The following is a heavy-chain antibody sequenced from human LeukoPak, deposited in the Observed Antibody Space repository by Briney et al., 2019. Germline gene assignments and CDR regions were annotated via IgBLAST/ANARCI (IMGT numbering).Heavy chain of an antibody. CDR3: ARESRYISSWYTDY. CDR2: IYTSGST. J-gene: IGHJ4*02. D-gene: IGHD6-13*01. Sequence: PSETLSLTCTVSGGSISSYYWSWIRQPAGKGLEWIGRIYTSGSTNYNPSLKSRVTMSVDTSKNQFSLKLSSVTAADTAVYYCARESRYISSWYTDYWGQETLVTVSS. V-gene: IGHV4-4*07. CDR1: GGSISSYY.